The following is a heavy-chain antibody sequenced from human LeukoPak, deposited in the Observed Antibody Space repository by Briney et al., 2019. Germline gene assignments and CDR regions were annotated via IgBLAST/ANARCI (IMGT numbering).Heavy chain of an antibody. J-gene: IGHJ4*02. CDR2: IYYSGST. Sequence: SETLSLTCTVSGGSISSSSYYWGWIRQPPGKGLEWIGSIYYSGSTYYNPSLKSRVTISVDTSKNQFSLKLSSVTAADTAVYYCARLTPPNWNYGYHFDYWGQGTLVTVSS. D-gene: IGHD1-7*01. CDR3: ARLTPPNWNYGYHFDY. V-gene: IGHV4-39*01. CDR1: GGSISSSSYY.